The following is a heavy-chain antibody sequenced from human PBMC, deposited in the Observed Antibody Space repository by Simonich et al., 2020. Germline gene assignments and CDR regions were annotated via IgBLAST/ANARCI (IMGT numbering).Heavy chain of an antibody. CDR2: INPNSGGT. D-gene: IGHD2-2*01. CDR1: GYTFTGYY. CDR3: ARDPVVPAAIRNAFDI. Sequence: QVQLVQSGAEVKKPGASVKVSCKAAGYTFTGYYMHWVRKAPGQGLEGMGLINPNSGGTNYAQKFQGRVTRTRYKSISTAYMERSRLRSDDTAVYYCARDPVVPAAIRNAFDIWGQGTMVTVSS. V-gene: IGHV1-2*02. J-gene: IGHJ3*02.